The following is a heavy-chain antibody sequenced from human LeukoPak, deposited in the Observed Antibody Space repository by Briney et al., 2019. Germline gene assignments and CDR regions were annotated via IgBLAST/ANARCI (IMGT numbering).Heavy chain of an antibody. Sequence: GGSLRLSCAASGFTVSSNYMSWVRQAPGKGLEWVSVIYSGGSTYYADSVKGRFTISRDNSKNTLYLQMNSLRVEDTAVYYCARTHGYNLRFDPWGQGTLVTVSS. J-gene: IGHJ5*02. CDR1: GFTVSSNY. CDR3: ARTHGYNLRFDP. CDR2: IYSGGST. V-gene: IGHV3-53*01. D-gene: IGHD5-24*01.